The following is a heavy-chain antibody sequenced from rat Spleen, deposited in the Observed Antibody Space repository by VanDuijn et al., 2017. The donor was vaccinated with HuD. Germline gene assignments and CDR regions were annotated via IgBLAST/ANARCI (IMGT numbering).Heavy chain of an antibody. CDR1: GFTFSSYW. V-gene: IGHV5-58*01. Sequence: EVQLAETGGGLVQPGRSLKLSCVASGFTFSSYWMYWIRQAPGKGLEWVSSISTDGGSSYYPDSVKGRFTISRDNAENTVYLQMNSLRSEDTATYYCAKDGSRYGYTHFDYWGQGVMVTVSS. CDR2: ISTDGGSS. CDR3: AKDGSRYGYTHFDY. J-gene: IGHJ2*01. D-gene: IGHD1-4*01.